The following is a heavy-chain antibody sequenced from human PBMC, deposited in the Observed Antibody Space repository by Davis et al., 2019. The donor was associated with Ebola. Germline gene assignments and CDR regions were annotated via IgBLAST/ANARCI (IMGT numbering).Heavy chain of an antibody. CDR3: AKDPGGHTGESDY. J-gene: IGHJ4*02. Sequence: PGGSLRLSCAASGFTFSSYAMHWVRQAPGKGLEWVAVIWYDGSNKYYADSVKGRFTISRDNSENMLFLEMNSLRPEDTAMYYCAKDPGGHTGESDYWGQGTLVIVSS. D-gene: IGHD2-8*02. CDR2: IWYDGSNK. V-gene: IGHV3-30*02. CDR1: GFTFSSYA.